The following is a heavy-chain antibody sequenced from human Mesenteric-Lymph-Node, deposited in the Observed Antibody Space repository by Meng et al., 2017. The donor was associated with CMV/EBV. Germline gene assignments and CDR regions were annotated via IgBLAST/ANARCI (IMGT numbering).Heavy chain of an antibody. V-gene: IGHV3-48*01. D-gene: IGHD3-3*01. J-gene: IGHJ6*02. CDR1: GFTSDDYA. Sequence: GESLKISCAASGFTSDDYAMHWVRQAPGKGLEWVSYISSSSITIYYADSVKGRFTISRDNVKNSLYLQMNSLRAEDTAVYYCARDGGAGGLDVWGQGTTVTVSS. CDR3: ARDGGAGGLDV. CDR2: ISSSSITI.